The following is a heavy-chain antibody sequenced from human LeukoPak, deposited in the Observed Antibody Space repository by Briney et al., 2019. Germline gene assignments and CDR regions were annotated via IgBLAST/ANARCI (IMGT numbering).Heavy chain of an antibody. CDR2: ISSNGGST. CDR3: ARGRIRADY. J-gene: IGHJ4*02. Sequence: GGSLRLSCAASGFTFGSYAMHWVRQAPGKGLEYVSAISSNGGSTYYANSVKGRFTISRDNSKNTLYLQMGSLRAEDMAVYYCARGRIRADYWGQGTLVTVSS. V-gene: IGHV3-64*01. CDR1: GFTFGSYA.